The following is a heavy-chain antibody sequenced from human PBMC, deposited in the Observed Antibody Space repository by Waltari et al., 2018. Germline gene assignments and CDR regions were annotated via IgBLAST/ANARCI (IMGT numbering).Heavy chain of an antibody. D-gene: IGHD2-15*01. CDR2: IYYSGST. Sequence: QVQLQESGPGLVKPSETLSLTCTVSGGSISSPYWRWIRQPPGKGLEWIGYIYYSGSTNYNPSLKSRVTISVDTSKNQFSLKLSSVTAADTAVYYCAGYCSGGSCYYAYWGQGTLVTVSS. CDR1: GGSISSPY. V-gene: IGHV4-59*11. J-gene: IGHJ4*02. CDR3: AGYCSGGSCYYAY.